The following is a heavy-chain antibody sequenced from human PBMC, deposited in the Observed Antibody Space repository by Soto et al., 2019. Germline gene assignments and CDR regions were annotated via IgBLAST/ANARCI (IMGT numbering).Heavy chain of an antibody. J-gene: IGHJ5*02. CDR2: VHPGDADT. V-gene: IGHV5-51*01. Sequence: PGESLKISCKGSGYNFTNYWIGWVREMPGQGLEWMGIVHPGDADTRYSPSFQGQVTISADKSISTAYLQWNSLKASDSAMYYCARRLSYYYKSGHYLGWFDPWGQGTLVTVSS. CDR1: GYNFTNYW. CDR3: ARRLSYYYKSGHYLGWFDP. D-gene: IGHD3-22*01.